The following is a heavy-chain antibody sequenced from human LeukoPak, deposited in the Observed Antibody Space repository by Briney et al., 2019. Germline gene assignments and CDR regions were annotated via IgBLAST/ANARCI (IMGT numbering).Heavy chain of an antibody. V-gene: IGHV1-69*05. J-gene: IGHJ6*03. CDR3: AGGPIRYCSSTSCLDPYYYYYMDV. CDR1: GGTFSSYA. Sequence: EASVKVSCKASGGTFSSYAVSWVRQAPGQGLEWMGGIIPIFGTANYAQKFQGRVTITTDESTSTAYMELSSLRSEDTAVYYCAGGPIRYCSSTSCLDPYYYYYMDVWGKGTTVTVSS. CDR2: IIPIFGTA. D-gene: IGHD2-2*01.